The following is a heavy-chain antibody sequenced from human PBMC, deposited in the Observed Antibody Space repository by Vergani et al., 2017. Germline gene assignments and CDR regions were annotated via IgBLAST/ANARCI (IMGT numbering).Heavy chain of an antibody. D-gene: IGHD3-10*01. V-gene: IGHV3-9*01. CDR3: ARDPATGWPTYYYSGSGFDI. CDR2: ISWNSGSI. Sequence: EVQLVESGGGLVQPGRSLRLSCAASGFTFDDYAMHWVRQAPGKGLEWVSGISWNSGSIGYADSVKGRFTISRDNAKNSLYLQMNSLRDEDTAVYYCARDPATGWPTYYYSGSGFDIWGQGTMVTVSS. CDR1: GFTFDDYA. J-gene: IGHJ3*02.